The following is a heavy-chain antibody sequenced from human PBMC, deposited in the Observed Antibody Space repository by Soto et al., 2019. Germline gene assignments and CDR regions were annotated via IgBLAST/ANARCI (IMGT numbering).Heavy chain of an antibody. Sequence: QVQLVESGGGVVQPGRSLRLSCAASGFTFSSYGMHWVRQAPGKGLEWVAVIWYDGSNKYYADSVKGRFTISRDNSKNTLYLQMNSLSAEDTAVYYCARELVLGAFDIWGQGTMVTVSS. D-gene: IGHD6-6*01. J-gene: IGHJ3*02. CDR3: ARELVLGAFDI. CDR1: GFTFSSYG. CDR2: IWYDGSNK. V-gene: IGHV3-33*01.